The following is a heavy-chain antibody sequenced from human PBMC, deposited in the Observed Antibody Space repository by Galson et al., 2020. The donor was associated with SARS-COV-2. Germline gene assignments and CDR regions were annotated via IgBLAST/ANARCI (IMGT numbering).Heavy chain of an antibody. J-gene: IGHJ3*02. CDR3: ARLHYGEYAPEAFDI. V-gene: IGHV4-30-2*01. D-gene: IGHD4-17*01. Sequence: SETLSLTCAVSGTSISSGSYSWNWLRQPPGKGLEWIGYISHSGVTYYNPSLKSRVTISGDRSKNQFSLRLSSVTAADAAVYYCARLHYGEYAPEAFDIWGPGTRVTVAS. CDR2: ISHSGVT. CDR1: GTSISSGSYS.